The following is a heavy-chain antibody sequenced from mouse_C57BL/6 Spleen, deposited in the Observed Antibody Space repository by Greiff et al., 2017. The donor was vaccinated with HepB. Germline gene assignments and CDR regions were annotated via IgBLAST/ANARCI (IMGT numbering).Heavy chain of an antibody. J-gene: IGHJ2*01. CDR2: IYPGSGST. CDR1: GYTFTSYW. D-gene: IGHD1-1*01. CDR3: ARVFYYYGSKGDY. Sequence: VQLQQPGAELVKPGASVKMSCKASGYTFTSYWITWVKQRPGQGLEWIGDIYPGSGSTNYNEKFKGKATFTADTSSNTAYMQLSSLTTEDSAIYYCARVFYYYGSKGDYWGQGTTLTVSS. V-gene: IGHV1-55*01.